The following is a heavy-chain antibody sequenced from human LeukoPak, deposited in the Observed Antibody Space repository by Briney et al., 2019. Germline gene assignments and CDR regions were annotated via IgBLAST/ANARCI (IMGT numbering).Heavy chain of an antibody. CDR1: GFAFSNFW. CDR3: ADPGVGY. V-gene: IGHV3-7*01. J-gene: IGHJ4*02. Sequence: PGGSLRLSCTASGFAFSNFWMSWVRQAPGKGLEWVANIRQNVSEGTYTDSVKGRFIISRDNAKNSLSLQMNSLRGEDTAVYYCADPGVGYWGQGTLVTVSS. D-gene: IGHD1-26*01. CDR2: IRQNVSEG.